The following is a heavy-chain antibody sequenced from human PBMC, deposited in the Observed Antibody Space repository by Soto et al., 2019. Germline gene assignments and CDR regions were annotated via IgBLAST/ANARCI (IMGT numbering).Heavy chain of an antibody. CDR3: ARNDYDYVWESPGGDAFDI. CDR1: GGSISSGDYY. Sequence: SETLSLTCTVSGGSISSGDYYWNWIRQPPGKGLEWIGFIYSTGSTYYNPSLKSRLTISVDMSKNQFSLKLTSVTAADTAVYYCARNDYDYVWESPGGDAFDIWGQGTMVTVSS. CDR2: IYSTGST. D-gene: IGHD3-16*01. J-gene: IGHJ3*02. V-gene: IGHV4-30-4*01.